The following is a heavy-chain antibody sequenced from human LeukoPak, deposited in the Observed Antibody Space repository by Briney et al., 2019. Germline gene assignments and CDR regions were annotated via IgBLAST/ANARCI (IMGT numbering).Heavy chain of an antibody. D-gene: IGHD5-18*01. Sequence: ASVKVSCKASGGTFSSYAISWVRQAPGQGLEWMGGIIPIFGTANYAQKFQGRVTITADESTSTAYMELSGLRSEDTAVYYCARVGYSYGLDYFDYWGQGTLVTVSS. CDR3: ARVGYSYGLDYFDY. J-gene: IGHJ4*02. CDR1: GGTFSSYA. CDR2: IIPIFGTA. V-gene: IGHV1-69*13.